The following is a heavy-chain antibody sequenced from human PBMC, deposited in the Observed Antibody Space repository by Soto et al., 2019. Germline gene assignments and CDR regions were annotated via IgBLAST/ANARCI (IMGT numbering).Heavy chain of an antibody. J-gene: IGHJ4*02. CDR2: IDPKSGGT. Sequence: QLVQSGAEVKKPGASVRVSCKTSGPTFIAYYIHWVRQARGQGLEWMGWIDPKSGGTTYEQQFLGRVTMTRDTSINTAYMDLNRLTSDDPAVYYCARVSVDVPEWGQGTLITVSS. CDR3: ARVSVDVPE. V-gene: IGHV1-2*02. CDR1: GPTFIAYY. D-gene: IGHD5-12*01.